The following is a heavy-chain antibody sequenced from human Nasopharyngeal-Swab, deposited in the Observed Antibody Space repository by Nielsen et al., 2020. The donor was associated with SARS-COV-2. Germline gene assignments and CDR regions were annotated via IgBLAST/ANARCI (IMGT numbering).Heavy chain of an antibody. CDR3: ARDLRYYCGGDCYSWAFDY. CDR2: ISAYNGNT. D-gene: IGHD2-21*01. Sequence: WVRQAPGQGLEWMGWISAYNGNTNYAQKLQGRVTMTTDTSTCTAYMELRSLRSDDTAVYYCARDLRYYCGGDCYSWAFDYWGQGTLVTVSS. V-gene: IGHV1-18*01. J-gene: IGHJ4*02.